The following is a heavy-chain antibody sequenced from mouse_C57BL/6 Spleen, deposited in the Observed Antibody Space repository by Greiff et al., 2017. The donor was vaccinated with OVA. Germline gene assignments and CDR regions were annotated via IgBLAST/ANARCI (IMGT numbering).Heavy chain of an antibody. CDR3: ARGGSSSFDY. V-gene: IGHV1-81*01. CDR1: GYTFTSYG. Sequence: QVQLQQSGAELARPGASVKLSCKASGYTFTSYGISWVKQRTGQGLEWIGEIYPSSGNTYYNEKFKGKATLTADKSSSTAYMELRSLTFEDSAVYFCARGGSSSFDYWGQGTTLTVSS. J-gene: IGHJ2*01. CDR2: IYPSSGNT. D-gene: IGHD1-1*01.